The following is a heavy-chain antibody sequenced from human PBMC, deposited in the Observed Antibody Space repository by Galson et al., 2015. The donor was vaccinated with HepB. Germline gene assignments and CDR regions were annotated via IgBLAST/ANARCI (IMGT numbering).Heavy chain of an antibody. D-gene: IGHD3-10*01. V-gene: IGHV3-49*03. CDR2: IRSKAYGGTT. Sequence: SLRLSCAASGFTFGDYAMSWFRQAPGKGLEWVGFIRSKAYGGTTEYAASVKGRFTISRDDSKSIAYLQMNSLKTEDTAAYYCTRDGRWGSGYFDYWGQGTLVTVSS. CDR1: GFTFGDYA. CDR3: TRDGRWGSGYFDY. J-gene: IGHJ4*02.